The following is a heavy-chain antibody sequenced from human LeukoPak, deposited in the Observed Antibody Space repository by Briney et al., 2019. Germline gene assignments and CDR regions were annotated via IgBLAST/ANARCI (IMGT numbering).Heavy chain of an antibody. CDR3: ARDVNYYGSGFLLGGAFDAFDI. CDR2: IDPNSGGT. J-gene: IGHJ3*02. Sequence: GASVKVSCKASGYTFTGYYMHWVRQAPGQGLEWMGWIDPNSGGTNYAQKFQGRVTMTRDTSISTAYMELTRLRSDDTAVYYCARDVNYYGSGFLLGGAFDAFDIWGQGTMVTVSS. D-gene: IGHD3-10*01. V-gene: IGHV1-2*02. CDR1: GYTFTGYY.